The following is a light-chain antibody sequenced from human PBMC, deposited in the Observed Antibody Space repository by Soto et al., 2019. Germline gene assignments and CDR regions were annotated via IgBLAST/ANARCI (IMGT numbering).Light chain of an antibody. J-gene: IGLJ2*01. CDR1: SSNIGTYY. CDR3: AAWDDSLSGPGV. V-gene: IGLV1-47*02. Sequence: QSVLTQPPSASGTPGQRVTISCSGSSSNIGTYYVDWYQLVPGAAPKLLIYSNNHRPSGVPDRFSGSRSGTSASLAITGLRSEDEADYYCAAWDDSLSGPGVFGGGTKVTVL. CDR2: SNN.